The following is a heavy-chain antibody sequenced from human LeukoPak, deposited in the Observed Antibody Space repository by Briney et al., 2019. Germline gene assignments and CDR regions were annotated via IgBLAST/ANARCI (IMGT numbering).Heavy chain of an antibody. D-gene: IGHD6-13*01. V-gene: IGHV1-8*01. Sequence: ASVKDSCKASGYTFTSYDINWVRQATGQGLEWMGWMNPNSGNTGYAQKFQGRVTLTRNTSISTAYMELSSVRSEDTAVYYCASRTGIAAAGTDAFDIWGQGTMVTVSS. CDR2: MNPNSGNT. CDR3: ASRTGIAAAGTDAFDI. CDR1: GYTFTSYD. J-gene: IGHJ3*02.